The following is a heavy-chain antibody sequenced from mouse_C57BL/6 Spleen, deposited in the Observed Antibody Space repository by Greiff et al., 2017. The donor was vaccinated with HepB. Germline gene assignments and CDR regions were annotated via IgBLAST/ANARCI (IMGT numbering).Heavy chain of an antibody. CDR2: INPNNGGT. V-gene: IGHV1-18*01. D-gene: IGHD2-3*01. CDR3: ARRIYDGYYNWDY. CDR1: GYTFTDYN. J-gene: IGHJ2*01. Sequence: VQLQQSGPELVKPGASVKIPCKASGYTFTDYNMDWVKQSHGKSLEWIGDINPNNGGTIYNQKFKGKATLTVDKSSSTAYMELRSLTSEDTAVYYCARRIYDGYYNWDYWGQGTTLTVSS.